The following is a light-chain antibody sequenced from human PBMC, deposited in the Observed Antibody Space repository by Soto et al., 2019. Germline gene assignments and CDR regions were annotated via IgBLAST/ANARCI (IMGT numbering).Light chain of an antibody. J-gene: IGKJ5*01. V-gene: IGKV3-11*01. CDR1: QSVSSY. Sequence: EIVLSQSPGTVSLSPGERATLTCRASQSVSSYLAWYQQKPGQAPRLLIYDASNRATGIPARFSGSGSGTDFTLTISSLEPEDFAVYYCQQRSNWPLITFGQGTRLGL. CDR3: QQRSNWPLIT. CDR2: DAS.